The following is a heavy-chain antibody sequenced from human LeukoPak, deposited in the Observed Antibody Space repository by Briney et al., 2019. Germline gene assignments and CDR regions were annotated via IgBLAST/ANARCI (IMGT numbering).Heavy chain of an antibody. J-gene: IGHJ4*02. CDR2: ISAYNGNT. Sequence: ASVKVSCKASGYTFTSFGISWVRQAPGQGPEGMGWISAYNGNTNYVQKFQGRVTMTTDTSTNTAYMAMRSLTSDDTDVYYCARDLGLDTTMIFFDYWGQGTLVTVSS. CDR3: ARDLGLDTTMIFFDY. CDR1: GYTFTSFG. D-gene: IGHD5-18*01. V-gene: IGHV1-18*01.